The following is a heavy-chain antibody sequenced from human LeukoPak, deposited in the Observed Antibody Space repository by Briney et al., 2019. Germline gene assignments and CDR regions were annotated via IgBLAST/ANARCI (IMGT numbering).Heavy chain of an antibody. J-gene: IGHJ4*02. Sequence: PGGSLRLSCAVSGITLSNYGMSWVRQAPGKGLEWVAGISDSGGRTNYADSVKGRFTISRDNPKNTLYLQMNSLRAEDTAVYYCAKGGYDYVEIGYFDYWGQGTLVTVSS. CDR1: GITLSNYG. D-gene: IGHD5-12*01. CDR2: ISDSGGRT. V-gene: IGHV3-23*01. CDR3: AKGGYDYVEIGYFDY.